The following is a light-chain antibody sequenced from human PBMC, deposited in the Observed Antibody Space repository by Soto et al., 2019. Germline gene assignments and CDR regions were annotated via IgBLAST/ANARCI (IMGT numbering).Light chain of an antibody. CDR3: QTWGTGIHYV. CDR2: LNSDGSH. Sequence: QPVLTQSPSASASLGASVKLTCTLSSGHSSYAIAWHQQQPEKGPRYLMKLNSDGSHSKGDAIPDRFSGSSSGAERYLTISSLQSEDEAAYYCQTWGTGIHYVFGTGTKLTVL. V-gene: IGLV4-69*01. J-gene: IGLJ1*01. CDR1: SGHSSYA.